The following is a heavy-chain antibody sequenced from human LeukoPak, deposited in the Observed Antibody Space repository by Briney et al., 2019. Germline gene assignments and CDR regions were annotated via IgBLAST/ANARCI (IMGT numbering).Heavy chain of an antibody. J-gene: IGHJ4*02. CDR3: AREAAHSSRERTVDY. V-gene: IGHV4-30-4*01. CDR1: GGSISSGDYY. CDR2: IYYSGST. D-gene: IGHD1-26*01. Sequence: PSETLSLTCTVSGGSISSGDYYWSWIRQPPGKGLEWIGYIYYSGSTYYNPSLKSRVTISVDTSKNQFSLKLSSVTAADTAVYHCAREAAHSSRERTVDYWGQGTLVTVSS.